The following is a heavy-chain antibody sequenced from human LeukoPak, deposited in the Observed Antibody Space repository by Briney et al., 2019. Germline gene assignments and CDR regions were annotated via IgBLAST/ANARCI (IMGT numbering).Heavy chain of an antibody. CDR2: IYTSGST. CDR3: ASGHYYDSSGYYGLGY. CDR1: GGSISSGSYY. Sequence: SQTLSLTCTVSGGSISSGSYYWSWIRQPAGKGLEWIGRIYTSGSTNYNPSLKSRVIISVDTSKNQFSLKLSSVTAADTAVYYCASGHYYDSSGYYGLGYWGQGTLVTVSS. V-gene: IGHV4-61*02. J-gene: IGHJ4*02. D-gene: IGHD3-22*01.